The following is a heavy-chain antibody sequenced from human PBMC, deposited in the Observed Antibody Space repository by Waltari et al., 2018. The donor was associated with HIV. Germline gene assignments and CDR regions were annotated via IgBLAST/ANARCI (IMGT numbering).Heavy chain of an antibody. CDR1: GFTFSSYA. Sequence: QVQLVESGGGVVQPGRSLRLSCAASGFTFSSYAMHWVRQAPGKGLEWVAVISYDGSNKYYADSVKCRFTISRDNSKNTLYLQMNSLRAEDTAVYYCARDPYYYDTTYGMDVWGQGTTVTVSS. CDR3: ARDPYYYDTTYGMDV. V-gene: IGHV3-30-3*01. CDR2: ISYDGSNK. J-gene: IGHJ6*02. D-gene: IGHD3-22*01.